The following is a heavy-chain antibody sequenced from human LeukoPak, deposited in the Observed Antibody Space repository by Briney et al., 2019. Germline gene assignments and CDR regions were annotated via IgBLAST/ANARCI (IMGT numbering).Heavy chain of an antibody. V-gene: IGHV4-59*01. J-gene: IGHJ4*02. CDR1: GGYISTYY. CDR3: ARDGYSSGWYDY. CDR2: IYDSGSP. D-gene: IGHD6-19*01. Sequence: SETLSLTCTVSGGYISTYYWVWIRQPPGKGLEWIGHIYDSGSPTYKSSLKSRVTISVDTSKSQFSLRLTSVTAADTAVYYCARDGYSSGWYDYWGQGTLVTVSS.